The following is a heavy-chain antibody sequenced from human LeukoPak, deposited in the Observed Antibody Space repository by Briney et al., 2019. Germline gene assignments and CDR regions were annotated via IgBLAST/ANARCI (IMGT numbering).Heavy chain of an antibody. V-gene: IGHV3-30-3*01. CDR3: ARYGYGSGTATD. Sequence: GGSLRLSCVASGFTFNTYAMHWVRQAPGKGLEWVAVITYDGGNKYYADSVTDRLTISRDNSKNTLYLQMNSLRGEDTAVYYCARYGYGSGTATDWGQGTLVTVSS. CDR2: ITYDGGNK. CDR1: GFTFNTYA. D-gene: IGHD3-10*01. J-gene: IGHJ4*02.